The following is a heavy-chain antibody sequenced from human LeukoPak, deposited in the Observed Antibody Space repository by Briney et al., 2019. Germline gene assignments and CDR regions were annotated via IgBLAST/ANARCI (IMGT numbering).Heavy chain of an antibody. V-gene: IGHV4-59*01. Sequence: SETLSLTCTVSGGSISSYYWSWIRQPPGKGLEWIGCIYYSGSTNYNPSLKSRVTISVDTSKNQFSLKLSSVTAADTAVYYCARLPYYYDSSGYYYFDYWGQEPWSPSPQ. J-gene: IGHJ4*01. CDR2: IYYSGST. CDR1: GGSISSYY. CDR3: ARLPYYYDSSGYYYFDY. D-gene: IGHD3-22*01.